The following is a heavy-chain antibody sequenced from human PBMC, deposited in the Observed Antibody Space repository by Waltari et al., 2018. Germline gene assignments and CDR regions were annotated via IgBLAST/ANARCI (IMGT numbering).Heavy chain of an antibody. CDR2: INTDGSFT. D-gene: IGHD6-19*01. Sequence: EVQLVESGGGLVQPGGSLRPSCTVSGFTVSGDWMHWVRQAPGKGLVWVSRINTDGSFTGYADSVEGRFTIFKDYAKNTLYLQMNSLRAEDTAVYYCAAFGVGWQKAYWGQGTLVTVSS. CDR3: AAFGVGWQKAY. V-gene: IGHV3-74*01. J-gene: IGHJ4*02. CDR1: GFTVSGDW.